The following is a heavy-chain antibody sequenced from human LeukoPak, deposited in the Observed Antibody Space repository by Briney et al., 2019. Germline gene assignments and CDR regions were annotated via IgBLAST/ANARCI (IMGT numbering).Heavy chain of an antibody. D-gene: IGHD6-13*01. CDR1: GFTFSNSW. CDR2: ISGSGGST. CDR3: AKEAGGSSSWYWYYYMDV. Sequence: GGSLRLSCAASGFTFSNSWMNWVRHAPGRGGEWVSAISGSGGSTYYADSVKGRFTTSRDNSKKTLYLQMNSLRAEETAVYYCAKEAGGSSSWYWYYYMDVWGKGTTVTISS. V-gene: IGHV3-23*01. J-gene: IGHJ6*03.